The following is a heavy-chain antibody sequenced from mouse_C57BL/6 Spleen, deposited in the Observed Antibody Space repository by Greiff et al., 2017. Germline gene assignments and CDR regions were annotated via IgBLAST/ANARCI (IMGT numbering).Heavy chain of an antibody. CDR2: ISSGSSTI. J-gene: IGHJ2*01. Sequence: EVQLQESGGGLVKPGGSLKLSCAASGFTFSDYGMHWVRQAPEKGLEWVAYISSGSSTIYYADTVKGRFTISRDNAKNTLFLQNTSLRSEDTAMYYCAIALQLTGPFDYWGQGTTLTVSS. V-gene: IGHV5-17*01. CDR3: AIALQLTGPFDY. D-gene: IGHD4-1*01. CDR1: GFTFSDYG.